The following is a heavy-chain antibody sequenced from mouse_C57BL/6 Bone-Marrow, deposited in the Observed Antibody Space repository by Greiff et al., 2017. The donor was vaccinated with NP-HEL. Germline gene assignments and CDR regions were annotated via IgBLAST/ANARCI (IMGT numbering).Heavy chain of an antibody. CDR2: IYPGDGDT. CDR1: GYAFSSYW. D-gene: IGHD2-4*01. Sequence: QVHVKQSGAELVKPGASVKISCKASGYAFSSYWMNWVKQRPGKGLEWIGQIYPGDGDTNYNGKFKGKATLTADKSSSTAYMQLSSLTSEDSAVYFCARGGYDYDYWYFDVWGTGTTVTVSS. CDR3: ARGGYDYDYWYFDV. J-gene: IGHJ1*03. V-gene: IGHV1-80*01.